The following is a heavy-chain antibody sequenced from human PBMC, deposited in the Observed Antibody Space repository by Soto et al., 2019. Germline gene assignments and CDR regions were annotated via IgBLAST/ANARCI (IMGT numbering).Heavy chain of an antibody. J-gene: IGHJ4*02. Sequence: KTSETLSLTCTVSGGSISSGDYYWSWIRQPPGKGLEWIGYIYYSGSTYYNPSLKSRVTISVDTSKNQFSLKLSSVTAADTAVYYCARDRYGFGHYDSSGLDYWGQGTLVTVSS. D-gene: IGHD3-22*01. CDR3: ARDRYGFGHYDSSGLDY. CDR2: IYYSGST. V-gene: IGHV4-30-4*01. CDR1: GGSISSGDYY.